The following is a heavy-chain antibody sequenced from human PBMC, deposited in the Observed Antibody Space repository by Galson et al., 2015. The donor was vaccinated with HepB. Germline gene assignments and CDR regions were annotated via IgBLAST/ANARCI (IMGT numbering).Heavy chain of an antibody. V-gene: IGHV1-3*01. CDR2: INAGNGNT. CDR3: AKVEYSSSWTYYYYYGMDV. D-gene: IGHD6-13*01. J-gene: IGHJ6*02. CDR1: GYTFTSYA. Sequence: SVKVSCKASGYTFTSYAMHWVRQAPGQRLEWMGWINAGNGNTKYSQKFQGRVTITRDTSASTAYMELSSLRSEDTAVYYCAKVEYSSSWTYYYYYGMDVWGQGTTVTVSS.